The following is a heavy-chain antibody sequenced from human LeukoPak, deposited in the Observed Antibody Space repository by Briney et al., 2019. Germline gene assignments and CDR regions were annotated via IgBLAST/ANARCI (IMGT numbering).Heavy chain of an antibody. CDR1: GFTLSTYW. D-gene: IGHD6-19*01. J-gene: IGHJ4*02. CDR2: MNSDGRST. V-gene: IGHV3-74*03. CDR3: AREFYSSGWYGFDY. Sequence: GGSLRLSCAASGFTLSTYWMHWVRQAPGKGLVWVARMNSDGRSTTYADSVRGRFTISRDNAKNTLYLQMNSLRADDTAVYYCAREFYSSGWYGFDYWGQGTLVTVSS.